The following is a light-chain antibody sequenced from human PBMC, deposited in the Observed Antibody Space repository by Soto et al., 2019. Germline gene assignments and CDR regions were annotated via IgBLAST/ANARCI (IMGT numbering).Light chain of an antibody. CDR2: LEGSGSY. J-gene: IGLJ3*02. CDR3: ETWDSNTRV. CDR1: SGHSSYI. V-gene: IGLV4-60*03. Sequence: QSVLTQSSSASASLGSSVKLTCTLSSGHSSYIIAWHQQQPGKAPRYLMNLEGSGSYNKGSGIPDRFSGSSSGGDRYLTISNLQSEDEADYYCETWDSNTRVFGGGTKLTVL.